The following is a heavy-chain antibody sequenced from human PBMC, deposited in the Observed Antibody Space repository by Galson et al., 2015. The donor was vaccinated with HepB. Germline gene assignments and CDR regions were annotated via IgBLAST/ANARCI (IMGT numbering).Heavy chain of an antibody. CDR3: AREGVYGDYVGFAQFFGVDV. CDR1: GYRFTTYG. D-gene: IGHD4-17*01. J-gene: IGHJ6*02. Sequence: SVKVSCKAAGYRFTTYGISWVRQAPGRGLEWMGWISVRTGDTNLAQNLEDRVTMTMDTSTNTVYMELRRLQYDDTAIYYCAREGVYGDYVGFAQFFGVDVWGQGTTVIVSS. CDR2: ISVRTGDT. V-gene: IGHV1-18*04.